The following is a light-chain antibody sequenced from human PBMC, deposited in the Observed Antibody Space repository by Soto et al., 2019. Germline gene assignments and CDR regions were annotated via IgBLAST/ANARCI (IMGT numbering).Light chain of an antibody. J-gene: IGKJ5*01. V-gene: IGKV3-15*01. CDR3: QQYGSSIT. CDR1: QSVSSN. Sequence: EIVMTQSPATLSVSPGERATLSCRASQSVSSNLAWYQQKPGQAPSLLIYGASTRATGTPARFSGSGSGTDFTLTISRLEPEDFAVYYCQQYGSSITFGQGTRLEIK. CDR2: GAS.